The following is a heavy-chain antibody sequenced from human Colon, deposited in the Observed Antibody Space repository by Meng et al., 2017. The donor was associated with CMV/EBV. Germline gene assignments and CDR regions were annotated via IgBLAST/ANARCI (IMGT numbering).Heavy chain of an antibody. CDR1: GLTFSSHW. Sequence: GESLKISCVASGLTFSSHWMHWVRQTPGKELVWVSRISNDGRTPTYADSVKGRFTISRDNAKNSLFLQMNTLRAEDTAVYYCARSHVVPCDSWGQGTLVTVSS. D-gene: IGHD2-15*01. CDR2: ISNDGRTP. J-gene: IGHJ4*02. V-gene: IGHV3-74*01. CDR3: ARSHVVPCDS.